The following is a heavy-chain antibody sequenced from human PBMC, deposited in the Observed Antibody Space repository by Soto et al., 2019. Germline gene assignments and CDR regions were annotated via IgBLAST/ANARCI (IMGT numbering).Heavy chain of an antibody. CDR1: GASISSYY. CDR3: AREYPVHSAYFDY. J-gene: IGHJ4*02. V-gene: IGHV4-59*01. Sequence: SETLSLTCTVSGASISSYYWSWIRQSPGKGLEWIGYMYYSGNANYNPSLRSRITISVDTSKNQFSLNLNSVTAADTAVYYCAREYPVHSAYFDYWGQGILVTVYS. D-gene: IGHD1-26*01. CDR2: MYYSGNA.